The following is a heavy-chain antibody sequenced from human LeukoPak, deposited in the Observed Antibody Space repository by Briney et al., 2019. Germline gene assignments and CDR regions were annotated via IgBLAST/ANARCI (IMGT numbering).Heavy chain of an antibody. D-gene: IGHD3-22*01. V-gene: IGHV3-7*01. J-gene: IGHJ3*02. Sequence: PGGSLRLSCAASGFTFSSYWMSWVRQAPGKGLEWVANIKQDGSEKYYVDSVKGRFTISRDNAKNSLYLQMNSLRAEDTAVYYCARVPANYYDSSGYLVDAFDIWGQGTMVTVSS. CDR1: GFTFSSYW. CDR2: IKQDGSEK. CDR3: ARVPANYYDSSGYLVDAFDI.